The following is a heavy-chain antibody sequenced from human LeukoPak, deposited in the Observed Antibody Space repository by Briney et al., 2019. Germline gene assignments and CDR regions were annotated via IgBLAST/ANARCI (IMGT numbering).Heavy chain of an antibody. D-gene: IGHD2-2*01. CDR3: ARGGYCSSTSCYALTGDWFDP. V-gene: IGHV4-59*02. J-gene: IGHJ5*02. Sequence: AGGSLRLSCAASGFTVSSHYMSWIRQPPGKGLEWIGYIYYSGSTYYNPSLKSRVTISVDTSKNQFSLKLSSVTAADTAVYYCARGGYCSSTSCYALTGDWFDPWGQGTLVTVSS. CDR2: IYYSGST. CDR1: GFTVSSHY.